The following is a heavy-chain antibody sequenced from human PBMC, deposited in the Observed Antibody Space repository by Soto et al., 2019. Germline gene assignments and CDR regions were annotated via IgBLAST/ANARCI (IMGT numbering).Heavy chain of an antibody. CDR3: AILYYYDSGDYYSNYQYCCMDV. CDR2: MHPYGGST. Sequence: EASVKVSCKASGFTFTSFYMHWVRQAPGQGPEWMGIMHPYGGSTGYAQKFQGRVTLTRDTSTRTDYMELSSLRSDDTAVYYCAILYYYDSGDYYSNYQYCCMDVWGQGTTVTVSS. V-gene: IGHV1-46*01. CDR1: GFTFTSFY. D-gene: IGHD3-22*01. J-gene: IGHJ6*02.